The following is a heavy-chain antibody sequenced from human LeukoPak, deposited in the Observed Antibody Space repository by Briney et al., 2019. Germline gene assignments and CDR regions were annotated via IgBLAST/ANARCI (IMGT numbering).Heavy chain of an antibody. Sequence: GGSLRLSCAASGFTFSSYAMSWVRQAPGKGLEWVSAISGSGGSTYYADPVKGRFTISRDNSKNTLYLQMNSLRAEDTAVYYCAKVGVMYDILTGYYSKLYFDYWGQGTLVTVSS. D-gene: IGHD3-9*01. V-gene: IGHV3-23*01. CDR2: ISGSGGST. J-gene: IGHJ4*02. CDR3: AKVGVMYDILTGYYSKLYFDY. CDR1: GFTFSSYA.